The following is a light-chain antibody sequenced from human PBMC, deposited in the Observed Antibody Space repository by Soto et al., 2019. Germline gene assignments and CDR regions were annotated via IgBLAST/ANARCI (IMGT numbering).Light chain of an antibody. V-gene: IGLV3-21*02. Sequence: SYELTQPPSVSVAPGQTARITCGGTNIGSKSVHWYQQKPGQAPVMVVYHNSDRPSEIPERFSGSNSGNTATLTISRVGAGDEADYYCQVWDSSSDHWVFGGGTKLTVL. CDR2: HNS. J-gene: IGLJ3*02. CDR3: QVWDSSSDHWV. CDR1: NIGSKS.